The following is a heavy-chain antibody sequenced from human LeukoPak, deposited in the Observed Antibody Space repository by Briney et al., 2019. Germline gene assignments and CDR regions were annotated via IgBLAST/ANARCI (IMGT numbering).Heavy chain of an antibody. CDR3: AKEGFYGDFEYYFDS. V-gene: IGHV3-23*01. D-gene: IGHD4-17*01. J-gene: IGHJ4*02. Sequence: GGSLRLSCAASGFTFSNYGMSWVRQAPGKGLEWVSSMSASAGDTYYADAVMVRFTITRDNPNYTRYPQMKSLRPEDTAVYYCAKEGFYGDFEYYFDSWGQGALVTVSS. CDR1: GFTFSNYG. CDR2: MSASAGDT.